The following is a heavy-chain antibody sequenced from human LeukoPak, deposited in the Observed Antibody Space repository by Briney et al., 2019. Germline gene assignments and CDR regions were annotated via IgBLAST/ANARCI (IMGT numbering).Heavy chain of an antibody. V-gene: IGHV3-21*01. CDR2: ISSSSSYI. D-gene: IGHD1-7*01. Sequence: GGSLRLSCATSGFTFSSYSMNWVRQAPGKGLEWVSSISSSSSYIYYADSVKGRFIISRDNAKDSLYLQMNSLRAEDTAVYYCARSSRELGGYAPWEVMPPFDYWGQGTLVTVPS. J-gene: IGHJ4*02. CDR1: GFTFSSYS. CDR3: ARSSRELGGYAPWEVMPPFDY.